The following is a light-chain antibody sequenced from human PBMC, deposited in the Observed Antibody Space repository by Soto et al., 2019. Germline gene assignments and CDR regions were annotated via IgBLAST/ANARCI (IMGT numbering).Light chain of an antibody. CDR3: LQYGSSPYT. V-gene: IGKV3-20*01. CDR1: QSVSSSY. J-gene: IGKJ2*01. CDR2: GAS. Sequence: EIVLTQSPGTLSLSPGERATLSCRASQSVSSSYLAWYQQKPGQAPRPLIYGASSRATGIPDRFNGSGSGAHFTLTISRLEPEEFAVYYCLQYGSSPYTFGQGTKLEIK.